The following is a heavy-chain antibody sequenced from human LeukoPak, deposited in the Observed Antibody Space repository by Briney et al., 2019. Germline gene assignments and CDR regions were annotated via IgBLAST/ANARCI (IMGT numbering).Heavy chain of an antibody. J-gene: IGHJ4*02. Sequence: GGSLRLSCAASGFTFSGYAMSWVRQAPGKGLEWVSAISGSGGSTYYADSVKGRFTISRDNSKNTLYLQMNSLRAEDTAVYYCAKDSGSQPGHEDYWGQGTLVTVSS. V-gene: IGHV3-23*01. CDR1: GFTFSGYA. CDR3: AKDSGSQPGHEDY. D-gene: IGHD1-26*01. CDR2: ISGSGGST.